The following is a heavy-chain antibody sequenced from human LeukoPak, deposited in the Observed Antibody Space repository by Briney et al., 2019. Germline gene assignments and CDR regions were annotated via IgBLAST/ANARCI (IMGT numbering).Heavy chain of an antibody. Sequence: GESLKIFCKDSGYSFTSYWIGWVRQMPGKGLEWMGIIYPGDSDTRYSPSFQGQVTISADKSINTAYLQWSSLKASDTAIYYCARRGEAMSPFDYSGQGTLVTVSS. D-gene: IGHD5-18*01. V-gene: IGHV5-51*01. CDR3: ARRGEAMSPFDY. CDR2: IYPGDSDT. CDR1: GYSFTSYW. J-gene: IGHJ4*02.